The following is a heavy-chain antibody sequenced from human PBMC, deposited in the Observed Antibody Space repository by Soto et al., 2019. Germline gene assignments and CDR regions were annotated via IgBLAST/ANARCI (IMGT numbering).Heavy chain of an antibody. D-gene: IGHD6-19*01. Sequence: VQLLESGGGLVQPGGSLRLSCAASGFTFSNYAMHWVRQGPGKALEWVAVISYDGRDKKYADSVNGRFTVSRDNSKNTLYLEMSSLRAEDTAIFYCAKDRTPVADYYFDYWGQGTLVTVSS. CDR3: AKDRTPVADYYFDY. CDR2: ISYDGRDK. J-gene: IGHJ4*02. V-gene: IGHV3-30*18. CDR1: GFTFSNYA.